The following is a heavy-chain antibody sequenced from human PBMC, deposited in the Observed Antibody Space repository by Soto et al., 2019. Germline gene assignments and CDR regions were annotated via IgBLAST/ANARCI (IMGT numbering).Heavy chain of an antibody. CDR3: AQMAWLGDPGGGDF. J-gene: IGHJ4*02. D-gene: IGHD3-10*01. CDR1: GFTFSNSV. Sequence: EVQLLESGGGFIQPGGSLRLSCAASGFTFSNSVMAWVRQAPGKGLEWVSAISGSGTTSYYGDSVRGRFTVSRDNSKDTLYLHMGSLRADDTALYYCAQMAWLGDPGGGDFWGQGTLVTVSS. V-gene: IGHV3-23*01. CDR2: ISGSGTTS.